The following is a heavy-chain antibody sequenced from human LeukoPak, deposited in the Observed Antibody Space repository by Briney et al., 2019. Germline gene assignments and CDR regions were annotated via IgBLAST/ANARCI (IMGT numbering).Heavy chain of an antibody. J-gene: IGHJ4*02. Sequence: SETLSLTCTVSGGSIITSSYYWGWIRQPPGKGLEWIGSIYYSGSTYYNPSLESRVTISVDTSKNQFSLKLSSVTAADTAVYYCARQEYYYGSGSYHPPHYFDYWGQGTLVTVSP. CDR3: ARQEYYYGSGSYHPPHYFDY. D-gene: IGHD3-10*01. V-gene: IGHV4-39*01. CDR1: GGSIITSSYY. CDR2: IYYSGST.